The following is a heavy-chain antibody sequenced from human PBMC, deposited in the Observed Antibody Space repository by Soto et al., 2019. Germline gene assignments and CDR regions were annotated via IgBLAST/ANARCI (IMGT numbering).Heavy chain of an antibody. V-gene: IGHV2-5*02. J-gene: IGHJ4*02. D-gene: IGHD5-12*01. CDR2: IFWDDDK. Sequence: QITLKESGPTLVKPTQTLTLTCTFSEFSLTTRGVGVAWIRQPPGNALEWLALIFWDDDKWYSPSLKNRLTITEDSSKNQVVLTMTNMDPVDTATYYCAHRPRGYAYYFDYWGQGALVTVSS. CDR1: EFSLTTRGVG. CDR3: AHRPRGYAYYFDY.